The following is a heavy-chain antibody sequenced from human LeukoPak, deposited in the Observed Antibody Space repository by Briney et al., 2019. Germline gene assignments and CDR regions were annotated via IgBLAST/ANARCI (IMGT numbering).Heavy chain of an antibody. Sequence: SETLSLTCAAYGVSFSGYYLSWIRQPPGKGLEWIGEINHSGSTNYNPSLKSRVTISINTSKNQFSLKLSSVTAAARAVYYCARGRVTREFDYWGQGTLVTVSS. CDR3: ARGRVTREFDY. J-gene: IGHJ4*02. V-gene: IGHV4-34*01. CDR2: INHSGST. D-gene: IGHD4-17*01. CDR1: GVSFSGYY.